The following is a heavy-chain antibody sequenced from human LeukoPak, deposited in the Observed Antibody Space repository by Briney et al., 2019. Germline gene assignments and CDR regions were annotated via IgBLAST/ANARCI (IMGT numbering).Heavy chain of an antibody. V-gene: IGHV3-7*03. Sequence: GGSLRLSCAASGFTFSNYWMSWVRQAPGKGLEWVANIKEDGIDKYYVGSVRGRFTISRDNAKNSLYLQMNSLRAEDTAIYYCVRYGSGSSRQFDYWGQGTLVTVSS. CDR3: VRYGSGSSRQFDY. J-gene: IGHJ4*02. CDR1: GFTFSNYW. CDR2: IKEDGIDK. D-gene: IGHD3-10*01.